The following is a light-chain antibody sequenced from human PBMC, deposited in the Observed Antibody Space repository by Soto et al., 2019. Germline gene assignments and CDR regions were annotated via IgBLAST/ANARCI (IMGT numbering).Light chain of an antibody. CDR1: QSVSVN. CDR2: DAS. Sequence: EIVMTQSPATLSVSPGERATLSCRASQSVSVNLAWYQQKPGQAPRLLIYDASTRATGIPDRFSGGGSGTDFTLSISKVEPEDFAVYYCQQYGRPPRATFGQGTRLENK. CDR3: QQYGRPPRAT. J-gene: IGKJ5*01. V-gene: IGKV3-20*01.